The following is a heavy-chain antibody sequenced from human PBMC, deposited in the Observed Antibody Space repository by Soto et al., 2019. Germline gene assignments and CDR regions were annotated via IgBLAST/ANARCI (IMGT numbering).Heavy chain of an antibody. J-gene: IGHJ4*02. D-gene: IGHD1-26*01. V-gene: IGHV1-8*02. CDR3: AIGRYSNPSYYAFDY. CDR2: MNPNSGNT. Sequence: ASVKVSCKASGYTFTSYDINWVRQATGQGLEWMGWMNPNSGNTGHAQKFQGRVTMTRNTSISTVYMELSSLRSEDTAVYYCAIGRYSNPSYYAFDYWGQGTLVTVSS. CDR1: GYTFTSYD.